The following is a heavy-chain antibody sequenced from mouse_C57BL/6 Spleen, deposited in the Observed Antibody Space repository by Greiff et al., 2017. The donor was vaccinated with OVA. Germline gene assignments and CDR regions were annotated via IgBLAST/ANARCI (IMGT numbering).Heavy chain of an antibody. CDR1: GYTFTDYE. V-gene: IGHV1-15*01. CDR2: IDPETGGT. J-gene: IGHJ4*01. Sequence: VQLQQSGAELVRPGASVTLSCKASGYTFTDYEMHWVKQTPVHGLEWIGAIDPETGGTAYNQKFTGKAILTADKSSSTAYMYLLSLTSEDSAVYYCTTYSNSYAMDDWGQGTSVTVSA. D-gene: IGHD2-5*01. CDR3: TTYSNSYAMDD.